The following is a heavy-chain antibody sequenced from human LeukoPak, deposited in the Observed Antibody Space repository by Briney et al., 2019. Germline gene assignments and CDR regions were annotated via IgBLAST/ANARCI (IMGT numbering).Heavy chain of an antibody. V-gene: IGHV4-59*08. CDR3: ARHKGSEGYYYYGMDV. CDR2: IYYSGST. J-gene: IGHJ6*02. D-gene: IGHD3-10*01. CDR1: GGSISSYY. Sequence: SETLSLTCTVSGGSISSYYWTWIRQPPGKGLEWIGYIYYSGSTYYNPSLKSRVTISVDTSKNQFSLKLSSVTAADTAVYYCARHKGSEGYYYYGMDVWGQGTTVTVSS.